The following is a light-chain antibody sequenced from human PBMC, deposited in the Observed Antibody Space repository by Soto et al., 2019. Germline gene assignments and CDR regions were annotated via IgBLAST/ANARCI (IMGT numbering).Light chain of an antibody. CDR1: SSDIGGYNY. CDR3: SSYTRGSTFYV. V-gene: IGLV2-14*01. CDR2: DVS. J-gene: IGLJ1*01. Sequence: QSVLTQPASVSGSPGQSITISCTGTSSDIGGYNYVSWFQQHPGKAPKLMISDVSNRPSGVSNRFSGSKSGNTASLTISGLQAEDEADYYCSSYTRGSTFYVFGTGTKSPS.